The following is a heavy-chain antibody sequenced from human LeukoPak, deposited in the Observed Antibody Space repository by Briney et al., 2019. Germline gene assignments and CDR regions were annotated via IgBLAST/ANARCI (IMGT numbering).Heavy chain of an antibody. CDR1: GFPFSTQG. CDR2: ISYNGNNK. V-gene: IGHV3-30*18. Sequence: GGSLRLSCAASGFPFSTQGMHWVRQAPGKGLEWVAVISYNGNNKYYADSVRGRFTISRDNSKNTLYLQMNSLRVEDTAVYYCAKDSDRQQMASWGQGTLVTVSS. J-gene: IGHJ5*02. D-gene: IGHD6-13*01. CDR3: AKDSDRQQMAS.